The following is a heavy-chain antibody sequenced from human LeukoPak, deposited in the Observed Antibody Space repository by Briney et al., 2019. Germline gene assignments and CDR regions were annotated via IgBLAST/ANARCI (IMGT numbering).Heavy chain of an antibody. CDR1: GFTFTSSA. D-gene: IGHD3-10*01. CDR2: ISGSGDNT. Sequence: PGGSLRLSCVASGFTFTSSAMSWVRQAPGKGLEWVSGISGSGDNTWYADSVKGRFTISRDNSKKTLYLQMHSLRAEDTAVYYCAKASVWTMVRVVSYFDDWGQGIQVTVSS. CDR3: AKASVWTMVRVVSYFDD. J-gene: IGHJ4*02. V-gene: IGHV3-23*01.